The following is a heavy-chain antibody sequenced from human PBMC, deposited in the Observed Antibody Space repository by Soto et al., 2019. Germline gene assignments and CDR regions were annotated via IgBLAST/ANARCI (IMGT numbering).Heavy chain of an antibody. V-gene: IGHV1-69*13. J-gene: IGHJ5*02. Sequence: ASVKVSCKASGGTFSSYGISWMRQAPGRGLEWMGGIIPLFGTTNYAQKFQGRVTVTADESTRTVYMELRSLRFEDTAGYYCARAHGSSWYNWFDPWGEGTLVTVSS. CDR1: GGTFSSYG. D-gene: IGHD6-13*01. CDR2: IIPLFGTT. CDR3: ARAHGSSWYNWFDP.